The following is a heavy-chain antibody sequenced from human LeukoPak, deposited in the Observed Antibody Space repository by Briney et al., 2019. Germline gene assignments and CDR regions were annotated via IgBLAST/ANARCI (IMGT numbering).Heavy chain of an antibody. Sequence: GGSLRLSCAASGFTFSDYYMSWIRQAPGKELEWVSYISSSSSYTNYADSVKGRFTISRDNAKNSLYLQMNSLKTEDTAVYYCTRGAQLIRRSFGDYWGQGTLDTVSS. CDR3: TRGAQLIRRSFGDY. D-gene: IGHD2-2*01. CDR2: ISSSSSYT. J-gene: IGHJ4*02. V-gene: IGHV3-11*05. CDR1: GFTFSDYY.